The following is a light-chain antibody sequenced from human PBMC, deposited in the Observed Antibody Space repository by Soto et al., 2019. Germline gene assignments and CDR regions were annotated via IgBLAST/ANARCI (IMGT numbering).Light chain of an antibody. CDR3: CSYAGSYTFYV. CDR1: SSDVGGYNY. J-gene: IGLJ1*01. Sequence: QSALTQPASVSGSPGQSITISCTGTSSDVGGYNYVSWYQQHPGKAPKLMIYEVNKRPSGVPDRFSGSKSGNTASLTISGLQAEDEADYYCCSYAGSYTFYVFGTGTKVTVL. V-gene: IGLV2-11*01. CDR2: EVN.